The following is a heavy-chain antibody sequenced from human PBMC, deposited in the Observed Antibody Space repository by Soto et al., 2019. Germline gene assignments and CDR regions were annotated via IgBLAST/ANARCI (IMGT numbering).Heavy chain of an antibody. Sequence: GGSLRLSCAASGFTFSSYWMHWVRQAPGKGLVWVSRINSDGSTYYADSVKGRFTMSRDNSKNTLYLQMNSLRADDTAVYYCARRRNPYGAYDYWGQGTLVTVSS. J-gene: IGHJ4*02. CDR2: INSDGST. V-gene: IGHV3-66*04. D-gene: IGHD4-17*01. CDR1: GFTFSSYW. CDR3: ARRRNPYGAYDY.